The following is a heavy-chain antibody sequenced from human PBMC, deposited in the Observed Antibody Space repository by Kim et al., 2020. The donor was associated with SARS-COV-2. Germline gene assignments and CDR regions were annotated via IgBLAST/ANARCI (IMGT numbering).Heavy chain of an antibody. D-gene: IGHD3-10*01. V-gene: IGHV1-69*13. J-gene: IGHJ4*02. CDR2: IIPIFGTA. CDR1: GGTFSSYA. CDR3: ARVKGRAYGQVWYFDY. Sequence: SVKVSCKASGGTFSSYAISWVRQAPGQGLEWMGGIIPIFGTANYAQKFQGRVTITADESTSTAYMELSSLRSEDTAAYYCARVKGRAYGQVWYFDYWGQGTLVTVSS.